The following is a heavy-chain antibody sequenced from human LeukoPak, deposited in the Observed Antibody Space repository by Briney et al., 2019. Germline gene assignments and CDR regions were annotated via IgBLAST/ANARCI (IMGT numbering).Heavy chain of an antibody. CDR3: ARDAYRDYYDNSGYYYVGMDV. CDR2: IYSGGST. J-gene: IGHJ6*02. D-gene: IGHD3-22*01. V-gene: IGHV3-53*01. CDR1: GFAVSSNY. Sequence: GGSLRLSCAASGFAVSSNYMNWVRQAPGKGLEWVSVIYSGGSTYYADSVKGRFTIPRDNSKNTLYLQMHSLRAEDTAMYFCARDAYRDYYDNSGYYYVGMDVWGQGTTVTVSS.